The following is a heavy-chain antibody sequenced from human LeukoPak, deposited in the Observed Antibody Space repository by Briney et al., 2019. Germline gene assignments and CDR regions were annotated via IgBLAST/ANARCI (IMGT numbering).Heavy chain of an antibody. V-gene: IGHV4-34*01. CDR2: INHSGST. CDR1: GGSFSGYY. D-gene: IGHD3-22*01. Sequence: SETLSLTCAVYGGSFSGYYWSWIRQPPGKGLEWIGEINHSGSTNYNPSLKSRVTISVDTSKNQFSLKLSSVTAADTAVYYCARGGAAWYDSSGYYSRDAFDIWGQGTMVTVSS. J-gene: IGHJ3*02. CDR3: ARGGAAWYDSSGYYSRDAFDI.